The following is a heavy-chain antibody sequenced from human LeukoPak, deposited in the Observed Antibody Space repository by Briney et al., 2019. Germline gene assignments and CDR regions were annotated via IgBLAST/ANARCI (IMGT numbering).Heavy chain of an antibody. Sequence: SETLSLTCTVSGGSISSYYWSWIRQPAGKGLEWIGRIYTSGSTNYNPSLKSRVTMSVDTSKNQFSLKLSSVTAADTAVYYCARVGCSGGSCYYYGMDVWGQGTTVTVSS. CDR2: IYTSGST. D-gene: IGHD2-15*01. CDR1: GGSISSYY. J-gene: IGHJ6*02. CDR3: ARVGCSGGSCYYYGMDV. V-gene: IGHV4-4*07.